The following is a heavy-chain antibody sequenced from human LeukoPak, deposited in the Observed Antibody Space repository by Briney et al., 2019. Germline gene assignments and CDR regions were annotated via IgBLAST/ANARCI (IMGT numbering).Heavy chain of an antibody. J-gene: IGHJ4*02. Sequence: SETLSLTCTVSGGSISGSSYYWGWIRQPPGKGLEWIGSIYYSGSTYYNPSLKSRVTISVDTSKNQFSLKLSSVTAADTAVYYCARVSLIVAIGHWGQGTLVTVSS. V-gene: IGHV4-39*07. CDR3: ARVSLIVAIGH. CDR1: GGSISGSSYY. CDR2: IYYSGST. D-gene: IGHD2/OR15-2a*01.